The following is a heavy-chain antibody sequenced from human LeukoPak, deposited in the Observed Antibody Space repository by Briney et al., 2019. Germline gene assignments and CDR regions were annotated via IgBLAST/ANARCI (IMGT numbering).Heavy chain of an antibody. J-gene: IGHJ3*02. CDR3: ANDGRQRKTYYYGSGSANAFDI. D-gene: IGHD3-10*01. CDR1: GFTFSSYG. Sequence: GGSLRLSCAASGFTFSSYGMSWVRQAPGKGLEWVAFIRYDGSNKYFADSVKGRFTISRDTSKNTLYLQINSLRVEDTAMYYCANDGRQRKTYYYGSGSANAFDIWGQGTMVTVSS. CDR2: IRYDGSNK. V-gene: IGHV3-30*02.